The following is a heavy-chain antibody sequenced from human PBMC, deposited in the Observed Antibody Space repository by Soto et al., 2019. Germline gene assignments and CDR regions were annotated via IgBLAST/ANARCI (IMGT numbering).Heavy chain of an antibody. V-gene: IGHV4-39*02. J-gene: IGHJ5*02. D-gene: IGHD2-2*01. Sequence: QLLLQESGPGLVKASETLSLNCTVSGGSIRSSSYYWGWIRQPPGRGLEWLATLYYSGSTYYNPSLKRRLTLALDTSKNHFYLKLNSVTAADTAVYYCARCRGSWSGTSCYFSFDAWGQGPLVTVSS. CDR3: ARCRGSWSGTSCYFSFDA. CDR1: GGSIRSSSYY. CDR2: LYYSGST.